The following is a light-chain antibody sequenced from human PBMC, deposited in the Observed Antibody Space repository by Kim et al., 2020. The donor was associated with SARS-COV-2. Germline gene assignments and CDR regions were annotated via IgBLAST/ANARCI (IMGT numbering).Light chain of an antibody. CDR2: LGS. V-gene: IGKV2-28*01. CDR1: QSLLYSNGYNY. Sequence: PASISCRSSQSLLYSNGYNYLEWYLQKPGQSPQLLIYLGSNRASGVPDRFSGSGSGTDFTLKISRVEAEDVGVYYCMQALQTPITFGQGTRLEIK. J-gene: IGKJ5*01. CDR3: MQALQTPIT.